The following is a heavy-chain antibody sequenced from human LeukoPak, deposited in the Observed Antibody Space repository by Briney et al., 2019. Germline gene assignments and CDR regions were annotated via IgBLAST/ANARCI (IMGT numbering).Heavy chain of an antibody. J-gene: IGHJ4*02. V-gene: IGHV3-30*18. CDR1: GFSFISYG. CDR2: ISDDGRRK. D-gene: IGHD4-17*01. CDR3: AKRPSDYGDYVTYFDY. Sequence: GGSLRLSCAASGFSFISYGMHWVRQAPGKGLEWVGVISDDGRRKDYADSVRGRFTISRDNSKDTLYLQMNSLRAEDTAVYYCAKRPSDYGDYVTYFDYWGQGTLVTVSS.